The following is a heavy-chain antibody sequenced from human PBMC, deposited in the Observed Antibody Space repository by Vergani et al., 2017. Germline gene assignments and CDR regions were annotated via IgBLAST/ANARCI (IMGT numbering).Heavy chain of an antibody. J-gene: IGHJ5*02. CDR2: ISWNSGSR. D-gene: IGHD4-17*01. Sequence: EVQLVESGGGLVQPGRSLRLSCAASGFTFDDYAMHWVRQAPGKGLVWVSGISWNSGSRGYADSVKGRFTISRANAKNSLYLQRNSLRAEDTALSYCAKAGHDYGDSYIWFDPWGQGTLVTVSS. CDR3: AKAGHDYGDSYIWFDP. V-gene: IGHV3-9*01. CDR1: GFTFDDYA.